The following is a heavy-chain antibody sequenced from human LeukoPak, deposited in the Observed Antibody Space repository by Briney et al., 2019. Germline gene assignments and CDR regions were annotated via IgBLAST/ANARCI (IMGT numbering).Heavy chain of an antibody. D-gene: IGHD5-12*01. Sequence: GGSLRLSCAASGFTFSSYSMNWVRQAPGKGLEWVSSISSSSSYIYYADSVKGRFTISRDNAKNSLYLQMNSLRAEDTAVYYCARGTRFGLRAAGNYFDYWGQGTLVTVSS. V-gene: IGHV3-21*04. J-gene: IGHJ4*02. CDR2: ISSSSSYI. CDR1: GFTFSSYS. CDR3: ARGTRFGLRAAGNYFDY.